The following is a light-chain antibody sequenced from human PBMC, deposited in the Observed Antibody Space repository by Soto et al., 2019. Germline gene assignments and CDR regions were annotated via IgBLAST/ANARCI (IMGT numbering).Light chain of an antibody. CDR2: DAS. Sequence: DIQMTQSPSTLSASVGDRVTITCRASQSISSWLAWYQQKPGKAPKVLIFDASSLESGVPSRFSGSGSATEINLTSSSLQPDDFAVYYCQQLNSYPPTFGQGTRLEIK. CDR3: QQLNSYPPT. J-gene: IGKJ5*01. V-gene: IGKV1-5*01. CDR1: QSISSW.